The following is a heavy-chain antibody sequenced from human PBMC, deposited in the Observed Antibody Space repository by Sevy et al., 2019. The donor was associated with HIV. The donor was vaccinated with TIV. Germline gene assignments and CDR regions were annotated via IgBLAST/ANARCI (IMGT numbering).Heavy chain of an antibody. V-gene: IGHV1-3*01. CDR1: GYTFNTFT. J-gene: IGHJ4*02. CDR3: ARDPYARRGFDY. D-gene: IGHD3-16*01. Sequence: ASVNVSCKASGYTFNTFTIHWLRQAPGQSLVWMGWLNPGNGNTKSAQHFRGRVTITRDTSARTAYLELTGLTSEDTAVYFCARDPYARRGFDYWGQRTLVTVSS. CDR2: LNPGNGNT.